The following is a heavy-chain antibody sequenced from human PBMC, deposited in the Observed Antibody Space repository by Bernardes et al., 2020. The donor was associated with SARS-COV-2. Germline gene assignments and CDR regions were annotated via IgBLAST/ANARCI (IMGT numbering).Heavy chain of an antibody. V-gene: IGHV1-2*04. CDR3: ASSGSYTLGAFDI. D-gene: IGHD1-26*01. CDR2: INPNSGGT. J-gene: IGHJ3*02. Sequence: ASVKVSCKASGYTFTGYYMHWVRQAPGQGLAWMGWINPNSGGTNYAQKFQGWVTMTRDTSISTAYMELSRLRSDDTAVYYCASSGSYTLGAFDIWGQGTMVTVSS. CDR1: GYTFTGYY.